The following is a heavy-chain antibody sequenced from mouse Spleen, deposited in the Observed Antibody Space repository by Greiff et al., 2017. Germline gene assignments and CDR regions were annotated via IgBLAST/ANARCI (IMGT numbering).Heavy chain of an antibody. CDR2: IDPSDSET. Sequence: QVQLQQPGAELVRPGSSVKLSCKASGYTFTSYWMHWVKQRPIQGLEWIGNIDPSDSETHYNQKFKDKATLTVDKSSSTAYMQLGSLTSEDSAVYYCARGYDGDWYFDVWGAGTTVTVSS. J-gene: IGHJ1*01. D-gene: IGHD2-3*01. V-gene: IGHV1-52*01. CDR3: ARGYDGDWYFDV. CDR1: GYTFTSYW.